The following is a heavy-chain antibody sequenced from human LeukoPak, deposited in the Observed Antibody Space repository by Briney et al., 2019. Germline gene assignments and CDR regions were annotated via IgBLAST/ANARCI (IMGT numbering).Heavy chain of an antibody. CDR2: IISIFGTA. CDR1: GGTFSSYA. CDR3: AREGRDYYDSSGPGCDWFDP. Sequence: SVKVSCKASGGTFSSYAISWVRQAPGQGLEWMGGIISIFGTANYAQKFQGRVTITADESTSTAYMELSSLRSEDTAVYYCAREGRDYYDSSGPGCDWFDPWGQGTLVTVSS. J-gene: IGHJ5*02. V-gene: IGHV1-69*13. D-gene: IGHD3-22*01.